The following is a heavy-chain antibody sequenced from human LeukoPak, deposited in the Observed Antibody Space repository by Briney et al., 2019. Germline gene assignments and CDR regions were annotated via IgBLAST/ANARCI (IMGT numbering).Heavy chain of an antibody. CDR3: AGQANNWFDP. CDR1: GFTFSSNW. Sequence: PGGSLRLSCAASGFTFSSNWMHWVRQAPGKGLVWVSRLKFDGTITQYEDSVKGRFTVSRDNAKNTLYLQMDSLRAEYTAVYYCAGQANNWFDPWGQGTLVTVSS. V-gene: IGHV3-74*03. CDR2: LKFDGTIT. J-gene: IGHJ5*02.